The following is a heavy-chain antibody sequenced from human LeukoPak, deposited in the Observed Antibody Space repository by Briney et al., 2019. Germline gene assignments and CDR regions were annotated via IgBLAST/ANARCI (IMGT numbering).Heavy chain of an antibody. CDR2: IHYSSSA. Sequence: SETLSLTCAVYGGSFSGYYWTWIRQPPGKGLEWIGEIHYSSSATYNPSLKSRVTISVDTSKNQFSLKMNSVTAADTSVYYCARGQWFRAFWSRGTPVTVSS. V-gene: IGHV4-34*01. J-gene: IGHJ4*02. CDR3: ARGQWFRAF. CDR1: GGSFSGYY. D-gene: IGHD3-10*01.